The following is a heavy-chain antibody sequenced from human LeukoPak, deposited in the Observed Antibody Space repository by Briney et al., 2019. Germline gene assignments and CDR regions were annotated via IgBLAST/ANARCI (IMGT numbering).Heavy chain of an antibody. J-gene: IGHJ5*02. D-gene: IGHD3-10*01. CDR3: ASLVRGVTLNWFDP. CDR2: IFHTGST. CDR1: GYSISSGYY. Sequence: SETLSLTCTVSGYSISSGYYWAWIRQPPGKGLEWIGSIFHTGSTYHNPSLKSRVTISVDTSKNQFSLKLSSVTAADTAVYYCASLVRGVTLNWFDPWGQGTLVTVSS. V-gene: IGHV4-38-2*02.